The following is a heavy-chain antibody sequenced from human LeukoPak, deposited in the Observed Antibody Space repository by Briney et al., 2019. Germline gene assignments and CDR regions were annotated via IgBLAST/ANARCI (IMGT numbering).Heavy chain of an antibody. V-gene: IGHV3-33*01. CDR3: ARDETYYGSGSPTFDY. D-gene: IGHD3-10*01. CDR1: GFTFSSYG. Sequence: GRSLRLSCAASGFTFSSYGMHWVRQAPGKGLEWVAVIWYDGSNKYYADSVKGRFTISRDNSKNTLYLQMNSLRAEDTAVYYCARDETYYGSGSPTFDYWGQGTLVTVSS. CDR2: IWYDGSNK. J-gene: IGHJ4*02.